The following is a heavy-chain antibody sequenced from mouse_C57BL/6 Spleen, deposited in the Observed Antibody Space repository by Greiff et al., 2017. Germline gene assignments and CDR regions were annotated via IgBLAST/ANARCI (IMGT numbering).Heavy chain of an antibody. Sequence: EVQLVESGGGLVKPGGSLILSCAASGFTFSDYGKHWVRQAPEKGLEWVAYISSGSSTIYYADTVKGRFTISRDNATNTLFLQMTILRSEDTAMYYCARKVLLRSVEGYFDVWGTGTTVTVSS. CDR3: ARKVLLRSVEGYFDV. CDR2: ISSGSSTI. J-gene: IGHJ1*03. CDR1: GFTFSDYG. V-gene: IGHV5-17*01. D-gene: IGHD1-1*01.